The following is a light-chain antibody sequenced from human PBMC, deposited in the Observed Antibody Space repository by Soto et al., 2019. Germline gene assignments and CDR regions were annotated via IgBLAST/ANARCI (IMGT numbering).Light chain of an antibody. CDR1: QSVSSD. Sequence: EIVLTQSPATLSLSPGERATLSCRASQSVSSDFAWYQQKPGQAPRLLIYDASNRATGIPARFSGSGSGTDFTLTISNLEPEDFAVYYCQHRHNFGPGTKVDIK. CDR3: QHRHN. CDR2: DAS. V-gene: IGKV3-11*01. J-gene: IGKJ3*01.